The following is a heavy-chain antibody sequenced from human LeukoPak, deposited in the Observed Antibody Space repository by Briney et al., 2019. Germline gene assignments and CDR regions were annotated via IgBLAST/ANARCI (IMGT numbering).Heavy chain of an antibody. D-gene: IGHD3-10*01. Sequence: SGTLSLTCAVSGGSISSSNWWSWVRQPPGKGLEGSGEIYHSGSTNYNPSLKSRVTISVDKSKNQFSLKLSSVTAADTAVYYCARSQGLLWFGELSFPHYFDYWGQGTLVTVSS. CDR1: GGSISSSNW. CDR3: ARSQGLLWFGELSFPHYFDY. CDR2: IYHSGST. J-gene: IGHJ4*02. V-gene: IGHV4-4*02.